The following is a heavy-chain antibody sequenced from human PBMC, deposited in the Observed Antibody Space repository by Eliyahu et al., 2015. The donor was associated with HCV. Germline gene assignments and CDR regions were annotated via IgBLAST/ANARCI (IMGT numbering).Heavy chain of an antibody. J-gene: IGHJ4*02. D-gene: IGHD2-2*01. CDR3: ARGGEEHQLQSRPFDY. CDR1: GGTFSRYD. V-gene: IGHV1-69*01. CDR2: IIPIFGTA. Sequence: QVQLVQSGAEVKKPGSSVKVSCKASGGTFSRYDIXWVRQAPGQGLEWMGGIIPIFGTANYAQKFQGRVTITADESTSTVSMDLSSLRSEDTAVYYCARGGEEHQLQSRPFDYWGQGTLVTVSS.